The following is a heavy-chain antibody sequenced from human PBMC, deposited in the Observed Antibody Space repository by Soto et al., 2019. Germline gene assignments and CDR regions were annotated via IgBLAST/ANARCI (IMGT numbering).Heavy chain of an antibody. D-gene: IGHD6-19*01. V-gene: IGHV3-30*18. CDR3: AKVGYSSGWYDY. CDR2: ISYDGSNK. J-gene: IGHJ4*02. CDR1: GFTFSSYG. Sequence: QVQLVESGGGVVQPGRSLRLSCAASGFTFSSYGMHWVRQAPGKGLEWVAVISYDGSNKYYADSVKGRFTISRDNSKNTLYLQMTSLRAEDTAVYYCAKVGYSSGWYDYWGQGTLVTVSS.